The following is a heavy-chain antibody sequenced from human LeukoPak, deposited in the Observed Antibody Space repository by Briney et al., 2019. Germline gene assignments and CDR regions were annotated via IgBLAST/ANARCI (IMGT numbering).Heavy chain of an antibody. D-gene: IGHD1-26*01. Sequence: GGSLRLSCAVSGFTFSDYAMSWVRQAPGKGLEWVSTISGSGGSTYSADSVKGRFTISRDNSRNTLYLQMNSLRAEDTAVYYCRSRGATTDYWGQGTLVTVSS. J-gene: IGHJ4*02. CDR1: GFTFSDYA. V-gene: IGHV3-23*01. CDR3: RSRGATTDY. CDR2: ISGSGGST.